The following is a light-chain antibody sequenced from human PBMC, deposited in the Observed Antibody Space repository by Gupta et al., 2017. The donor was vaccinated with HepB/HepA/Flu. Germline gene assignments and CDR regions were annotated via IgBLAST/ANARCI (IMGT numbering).Light chain of an antibody. J-gene: IGKJ2*03. CDR1: ESISRY. Sequence: EIVVTQSPVTLSLSPGERATLSCRASESISRYLAWYQQKPGQAPRLLIYDASDRATGIPARFSGSGSGTDFTLTISSLEPEDFAVYYCQHRNNWPPRFGQGTKLEIK. V-gene: IGKV3-11*01. CDR2: DAS. CDR3: QHRNNWPPR.